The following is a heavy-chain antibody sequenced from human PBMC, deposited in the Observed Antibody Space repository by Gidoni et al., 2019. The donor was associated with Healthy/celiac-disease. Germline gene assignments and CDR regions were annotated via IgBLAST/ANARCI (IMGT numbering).Heavy chain of an antibody. D-gene: IGHD3-3*01. J-gene: IGHJ4*02. CDR2: INHSGST. V-gene: IGHV4-34*01. Sequence: QVQLQQWGAGLLKPSATLSLTCAVYGGSFSGYYWSWIRQPPGKGLEWIGEINHSGSTNYNPSLKSRVTISVDTSKNQFSLKLSSVTAADTAVYYCARGFTIFGVVTDYWGQGTLVTVSS. CDR3: ARGFTIFGVVTDY. CDR1: GGSFSGYY.